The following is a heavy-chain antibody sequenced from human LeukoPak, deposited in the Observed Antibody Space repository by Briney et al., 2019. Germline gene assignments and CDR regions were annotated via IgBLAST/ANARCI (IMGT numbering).Heavy chain of an antibody. CDR1: GGSISSSNW. V-gene: IGHV4-4*02. J-gene: IGHJ4*02. CDR3: ARGRGGSWYYFDY. D-gene: IGHD6-13*01. CDR2: IYHSGST. Sequence: SGTLSLTCAVSGGSISSSNWWSWVRQPPGKGLEWIGEIYHSGSTNYNPSLKSRVTISVDTSKNQFSLNLSSVTAADTAVYYCARGRGGSWYYFDYWGQGTLVTVSS.